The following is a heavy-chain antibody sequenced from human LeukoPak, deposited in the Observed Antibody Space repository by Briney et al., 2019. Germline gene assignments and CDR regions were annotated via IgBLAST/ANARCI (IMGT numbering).Heavy chain of an antibody. CDR2: IWYDGSNT. Sequence: GGSLRLSCAASGFTFSSYGMHWIRQAPGKGLEWVAMIWYDGSNTYYADSVKGRFTISRDNSKNTLFLQMDSLRAEDTAVYYCARDRSTTHFDYWGQGTLVTVSS. CDR1: GFTFSSYG. J-gene: IGHJ4*02. CDR3: ARDRSTTHFDY. V-gene: IGHV3-33*01. D-gene: IGHD5/OR15-5a*01.